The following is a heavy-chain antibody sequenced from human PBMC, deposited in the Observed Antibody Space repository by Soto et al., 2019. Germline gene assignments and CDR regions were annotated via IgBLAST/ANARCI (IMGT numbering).Heavy chain of an antibody. V-gene: IGHV3-23*01. J-gene: IGHJ3*01. Sequence: EVQLLESGGGLVQPGGSLRLSCAASGFTFSIYAMTWVRQAPGKGLEWVSSISGSGGSTYYAASVKGRFTISRDNSKNTLYVQMKSLRAENTALYYCAKPYYYCSGTGPDAFDVWGQGKMVTVSS. CDR3: AKPYYYCSGTGPDAFDV. D-gene: IGHD3-10*01. CDR2: ISGSGGST. CDR1: GFTFSIYA.